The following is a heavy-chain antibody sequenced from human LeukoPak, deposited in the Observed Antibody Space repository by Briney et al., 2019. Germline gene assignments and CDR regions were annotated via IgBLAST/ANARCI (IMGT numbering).Heavy chain of an antibody. CDR2: IKTKTEGGTT. Sequence: PGGSLRLSCAASGFTFSNAWMNWVRQAPGKGLGWVGSIKTKTEGGTTDYAAPVKGRFTISRDDSKNTVYLQMNSLKTEDTAVYYCASYGSGSHDYWGQGSLVTVSS. CDR3: ASYGSGSHDY. CDR1: GFTFSNAW. V-gene: IGHV3-15*01. J-gene: IGHJ4*02. D-gene: IGHD3-10*01.